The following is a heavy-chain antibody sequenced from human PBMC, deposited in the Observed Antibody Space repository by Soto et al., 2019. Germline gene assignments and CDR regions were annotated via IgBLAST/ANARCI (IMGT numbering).Heavy chain of an antibody. J-gene: IGHJ4*02. D-gene: IGHD3-3*01. CDR1: GFTFSSYA. V-gene: IGHV3-23*01. CDR3: AKNGLRFLEWLLVDY. CDR2: ISGSGGST. Sequence: GGSLRLSCAASGFTFSSYAMSWVRQAPGKGLEWVSAISGSGGSTYYADSVKGRFTISRDNSKNTLYLQMNSLRAEDTAVYYCAKNGLRFLEWLLVDYWGQGTLVTVSS.